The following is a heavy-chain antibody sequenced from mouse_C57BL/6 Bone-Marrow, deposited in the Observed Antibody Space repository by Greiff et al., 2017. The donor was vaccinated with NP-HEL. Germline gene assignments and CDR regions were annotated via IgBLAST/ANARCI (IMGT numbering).Heavy chain of an antibody. CDR2: ISYDGSN. CDR1: GYSITSGYY. J-gene: IGHJ2*01. Sequence: EVQLQQSGPGLVKPSQSLSLTCSVTGYSITSGYYWNWIRQFPGNKLEWMGYISYDGSNNYNPSLKNRISITRDTSKNQFFLKLNSVTTEDTATYYCARDMDTTGDYWGQGTTLTVSS. V-gene: IGHV3-6*01. D-gene: IGHD2-3*01. CDR3: ARDMDTTGDY.